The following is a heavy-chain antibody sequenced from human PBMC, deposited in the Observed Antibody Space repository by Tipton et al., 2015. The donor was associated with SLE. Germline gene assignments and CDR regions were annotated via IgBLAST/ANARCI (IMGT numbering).Heavy chain of an antibody. J-gene: IGHJ4*02. V-gene: IGHV3-30*04. Sequence: SLRLSCVASGFSFSGYAMHWVRQAPGKGLEWVAVISLDGSNKYYADSVKGRFTISKDNSRNTLYLEMNSLRAEDTALYYCARDSRWLPDYWGQGTLVTVSS. CDR3: ARDSRWLPDY. CDR2: ISLDGSNK. CDR1: GFSFSGYA. D-gene: IGHD5-12*01.